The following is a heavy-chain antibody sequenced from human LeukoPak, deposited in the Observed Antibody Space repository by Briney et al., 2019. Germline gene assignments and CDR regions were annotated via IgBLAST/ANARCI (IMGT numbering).Heavy chain of an antibody. V-gene: IGHV4-59*11. J-gene: IGHJ3*02. CDR3: ARTNAFDI. Sequence: SETLSLTCTVSGGSITSLYWNWIRQPPGKGLEWIGHIYYSGTTDYNPSLRSRVTISLDTSKNQFSLKLSSVTAADTAVYYCARTNAFDIWGQGTMVTVSS. CDR1: GGSITSLY. CDR2: IYYSGTT.